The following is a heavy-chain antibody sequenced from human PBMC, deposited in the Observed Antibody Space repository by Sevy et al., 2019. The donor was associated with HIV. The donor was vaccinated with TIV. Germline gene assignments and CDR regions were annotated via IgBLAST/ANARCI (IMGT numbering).Heavy chain of an antibody. D-gene: IGHD3-22*01. CDR2: MNPNSGGT. CDR1: GYTFTGYS. V-gene: IGHV1-2*02. J-gene: IGHJ5*02. Sequence: ASVKVSCKASGYTFTGYSMHWVRQAPGQGLEWMGWMNPNSGGTNYAQKFQGRVTMTRDTSISTAYMELSRLKFDDTAVYYCARVWNSDYYDSSGPNWFDPWGQGTLVTVSS. CDR3: ARVWNSDYYDSSGPNWFDP.